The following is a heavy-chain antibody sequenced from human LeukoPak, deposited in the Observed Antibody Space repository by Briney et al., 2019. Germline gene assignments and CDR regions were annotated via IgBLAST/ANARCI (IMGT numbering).Heavy chain of an antibody. J-gene: IGHJ4*02. Sequence: SVKVSCKASGGTFSSYAISWVRQAPGQGLEWMGGIIPILGIANYAQKFQGRVTITADKSTSTAYMELSSLRSEDTAVYYCARPRGGYSGYDYDYWGQGTLVTVSS. D-gene: IGHD5-12*01. CDR2: IIPILGIA. CDR1: GGTFSSYA. V-gene: IGHV1-69*10. CDR3: ARPRGGYSGYDYDY.